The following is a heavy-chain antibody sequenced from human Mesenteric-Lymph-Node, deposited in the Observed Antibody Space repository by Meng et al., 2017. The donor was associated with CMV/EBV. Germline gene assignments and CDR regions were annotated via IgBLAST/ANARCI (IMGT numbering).Heavy chain of an antibody. Sequence: SGYTFNNYGITWVRQAPGQGLEWMGRISAYNGNTEFARKFQGRLIMTTDASTATAHVELRNLRSDDTAVYYCARAPYSGGWSHYFDSWGQGTLVTVSS. J-gene: IGHJ4*02. CDR2: ISAYNGNT. CDR1: GYTFNNYG. V-gene: IGHV1-18*01. D-gene: IGHD6-19*01. CDR3: ARAPYSGGWSHYFDS.